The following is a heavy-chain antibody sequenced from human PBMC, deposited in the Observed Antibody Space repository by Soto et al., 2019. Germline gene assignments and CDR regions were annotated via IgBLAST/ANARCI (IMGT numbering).Heavy chain of an antibody. D-gene: IGHD3-10*01. Sequence: SETLSVTCTFSGGSISSSSYCWGWIRQPRGKGLEWIGSIYYSGSTYYNPSLKSRVTISVDTSKNQFSLKLSSVTAADTAVYYCARQYEHLLWFGELASCYFDYWGQGTMVTVSS. J-gene: IGHJ4*02. V-gene: IGHV4-39*01. CDR1: GGSISSSSYC. CDR3: ARQYEHLLWFGELASCYFDY. CDR2: IYYSGST.